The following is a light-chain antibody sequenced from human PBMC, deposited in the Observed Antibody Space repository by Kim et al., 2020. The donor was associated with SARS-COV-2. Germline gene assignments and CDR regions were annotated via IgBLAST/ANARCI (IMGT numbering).Light chain of an antibody. J-gene: IGKJ3*01. CDR2: GAS. CDR1: QTISGNF. Sequence: PGERATLSCGASQTISGNFLAWYQQKPGLAPRLLIYGASRRATGIPDRFSGSGSGTDFTLSISRLQPEDFAVYYCQRYGSSFTFGPGTKLEI. CDR3: QRYGSSFT. V-gene: IGKV3D-20*01.